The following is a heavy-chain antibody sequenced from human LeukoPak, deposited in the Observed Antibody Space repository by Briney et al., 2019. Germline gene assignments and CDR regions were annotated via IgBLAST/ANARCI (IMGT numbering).Heavy chain of an antibody. V-gene: IGHV3-7*01. CDR1: GFTFSSYW. CDR3: ARDGFSPGSVALMLYYYYMDV. D-gene: IGHD3-10*01. Sequence: GGSLRLSCAASGFTFSSYWMSWVRQAPGKGLEWVANIKQDGSEKYYVDSVKGRFTISRDNAKNSLYLQMNSLRAEDTAVYYCARDGFSPGSVALMLYYYYMDVWGKGTTVTVSS. CDR2: IKQDGSEK. J-gene: IGHJ6*03.